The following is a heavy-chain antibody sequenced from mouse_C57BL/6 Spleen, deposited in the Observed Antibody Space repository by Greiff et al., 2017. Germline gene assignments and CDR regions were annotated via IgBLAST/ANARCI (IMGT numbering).Heavy chain of an antibody. CDR1: GYTFTSYA. V-gene: IGHV2-9-1*01. CDR3: ARYRAEGYPWVAY. D-gene: IGHD3-1*01. J-gene: IGHJ3*01. Sequence: QVQLKQSGPGLVAPSQTLSLTCTVSGYTFTSYAISWVRQPPGKGLEWLGIIWTGGGTHYYSALKSRLSISKDNAKSQVFLKMNSLQADDTSRYYGARYRAEGYPWVAYWGQGTLVTVSA. CDR2: IWTGGGT.